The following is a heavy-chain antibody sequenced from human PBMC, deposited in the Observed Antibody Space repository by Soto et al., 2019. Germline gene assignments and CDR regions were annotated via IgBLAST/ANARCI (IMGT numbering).Heavy chain of an antibody. D-gene: IGHD3-3*01. Sequence: SVNVSCQASVGTFSSYAMSWVRQAPGQGLEWMGGIIPIFGTANYAQKFQGRVTITADESTSTAYMELSSLRSEDTAVYYCARELNYDFWSGSDGMDVWGQGTTVTVSS. CDR1: VGTFSSYA. J-gene: IGHJ6*02. CDR3: ARELNYDFWSGSDGMDV. CDR2: IIPIFGTA. V-gene: IGHV1-69*13.